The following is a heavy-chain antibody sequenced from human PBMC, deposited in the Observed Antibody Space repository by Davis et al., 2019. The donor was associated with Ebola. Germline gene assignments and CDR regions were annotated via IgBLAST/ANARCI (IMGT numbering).Heavy chain of an antibody. CDR1: GSSFSDYD. J-gene: IGHJ3*01. CDR3: AREAITGTTWYAFDV. D-gene: IGHD1-7*01. CDR2: IIAAADT. V-gene: IGHV3-13*04. Sequence: PGRSLRPSCPPSGSSFSDYDMHWVRHVTGKGLEWVSAIIAAADTYYPGSVKGRFTISRENAKNTWYLQMNSLRASDTDVYYCAREAITGTTWYAFDVWGQGTMVTVSS.